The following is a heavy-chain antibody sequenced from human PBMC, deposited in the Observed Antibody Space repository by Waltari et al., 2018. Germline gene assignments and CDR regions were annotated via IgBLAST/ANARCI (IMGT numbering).Heavy chain of an antibody. D-gene: IGHD3-22*01. V-gene: IGHV5-51*07. J-gene: IGHJ4*02. CDR3: TRRYYDPTGYSYFDF. Sequence: EVQLVQSGAEVKKPGESLKLSCAASGYTFATFWIGWVHQMPGKGLEWMAMIYPDDSDTRYSPSFRGQVTISVDKTTTTAYLQWSSLKASDTAMYYCTRRYYDPTGYSYFDFWGQGTLVTVSS. CDR2: IYPDDSDT. CDR1: GYTFATFW.